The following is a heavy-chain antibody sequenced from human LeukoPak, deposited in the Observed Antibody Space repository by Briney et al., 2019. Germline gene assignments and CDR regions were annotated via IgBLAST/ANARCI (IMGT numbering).Heavy chain of an antibody. CDR1: GFTFSSYW. Sequence: GGSLILSCAASGFTFSSYWMSWVSQAPGKGLEWVANIKQDGSEKYYVDSVKGRFTISRDNAKNTLYLQMNSLRAEDTAVYYCARVRVGAYDFEYWGQGTLVTVSS. D-gene: IGHD3-10*01. CDR3: ARVRVGAYDFEY. V-gene: IGHV3-7*01. J-gene: IGHJ4*02. CDR2: IKQDGSEK.